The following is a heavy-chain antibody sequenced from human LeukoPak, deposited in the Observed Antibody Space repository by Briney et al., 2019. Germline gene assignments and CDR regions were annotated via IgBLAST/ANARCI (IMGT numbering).Heavy chain of an antibody. CDR2: ISYDGSNK. D-gene: IGHD6-13*01. Sequence: GGSLRLSCAASGFTFSSYAMHWVRQAPGKGLEWVAVISYDGSNKYYADSVKGRFTISRDNSKNTLYLQMNSLRAEDTAVYYCARDWGIGVAAAEDDYWGQGTLVTVSS. CDR3: ARDWGIGVAAAEDDY. J-gene: IGHJ4*02. V-gene: IGHV3-30-3*01. CDR1: GFTFSSYA.